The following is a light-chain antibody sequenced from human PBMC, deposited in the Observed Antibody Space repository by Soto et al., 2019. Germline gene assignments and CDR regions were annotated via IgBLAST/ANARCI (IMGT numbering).Light chain of an antibody. CDR3: CSYAGSYTWV. V-gene: IGLV2-11*01. J-gene: IGLJ3*02. CDR1: SSDVDGYNY. CDR2: DVS. Sequence: QSALTQPRSVSGSPGQSVTISCTGTSSDVDGYNYVSWYQQHPGKAPKLMIYDVSKRPSGVPDRFSGSKSCNTASLTISGLQAEDEADYYCCSYAGSYTWVFGGGTQLTVL.